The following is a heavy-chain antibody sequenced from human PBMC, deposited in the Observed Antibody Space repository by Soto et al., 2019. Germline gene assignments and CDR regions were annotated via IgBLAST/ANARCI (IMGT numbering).Heavy chain of an antibody. V-gene: IGHV1-18*01. CDR2: ISPYIGDT. CDR1: GYTFTSYG. D-gene: IGHD2-15*01. J-gene: IGHJ3*01. Sequence: QVHLEQSGAEVREPGASVKVSCNTSGYTFTSYGVTWLRQAPGQGLEWMGWISPYIGDTNYAEKFQGRVTMNTDTSTRTAYMELRRLTSDDTATYYCARETAYCSGRTCYTAFDVWGQGTVVTVSS. CDR3: ARETAYCSGRTCYTAFDV.